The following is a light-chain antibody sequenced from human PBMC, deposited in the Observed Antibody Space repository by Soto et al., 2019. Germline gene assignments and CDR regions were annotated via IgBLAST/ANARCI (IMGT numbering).Light chain of an antibody. CDR1: QSVSSN. J-gene: IGKJ5*01. CDR2: GAS. Sequence: EIVMTQSAATLSVSPGERATLSCRASQSVSSNLAWYQQKPGQAPRLLIYGASTRATGIPARFTGSGSGTEFTLTISSLQSEDFAVYYCQQYNNWPITFGPGTRLEIK. CDR3: QQYNNWPIT. V-gene: IGKV3-15*01.